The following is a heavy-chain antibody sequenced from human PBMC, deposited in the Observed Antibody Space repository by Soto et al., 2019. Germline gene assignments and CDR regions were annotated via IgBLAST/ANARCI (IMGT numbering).Heavy chain of an antibody. CDR1: GGTLSSYT. CDR3: ARDKGYCSDPSSPDFDY. D-gene: IGHD2-15*01. CDR2: VIPNLGVT. V-gene: IGHV1-69*08. Sequence: QVQLVQSGAEVKKPGSSVKVSCKASGGTLSSYTFSWVRQAPGQGLEWMGRVIPNLGVTNYAKKFQGRFTIVVDTSRSTAYRELNSLRYEDTAVYYCARDKGYCSDPSSPDFDYWGQGPLVTVSS. J-gene: IGHJ4*02.